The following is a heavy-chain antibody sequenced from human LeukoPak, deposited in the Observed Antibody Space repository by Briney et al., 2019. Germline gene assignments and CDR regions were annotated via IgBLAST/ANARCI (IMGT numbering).Heavy chain of an antibody. Sequence: GESLKISCKGSGYSSTSYWITWVRQMPGKGLEWMGTIDPSDSYTNYSPSFQGHVTISADKSIGTAFLQWSSLKASDTAMYYCARHGSSGWYDYWGQGTLVTVSS. CDR1: GYSSTSYW. J-gene: IGHJ4*02. D-gene: IGHD6-19*01. V-gene: IGHV5-10-1*01. CDR3: ARHGSSGWYDY. CDR2: IDPSDSYT.